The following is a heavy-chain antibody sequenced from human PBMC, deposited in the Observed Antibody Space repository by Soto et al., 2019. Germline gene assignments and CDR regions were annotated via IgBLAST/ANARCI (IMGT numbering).Heavy chain of an antibody. V-gene: IGHV3-23*01. J-gene: IGHJ6*02. Sequence: PGGSLRLSCVASGFRLSSHAVSWVRQTPEQGLEWVSSISDSGATSSYADFVKGRFTISRDHSKHTLYLQMNNLRSEHTAVYYCARGDEYSKTVYYYGMDVWGQGTTVTASS. CDR2: ISDSGATS. D-gene: IGHD4-4*01. CDR3: ARGDEYSKTVYYYGMDV. CDR1: GFRLSSHA.